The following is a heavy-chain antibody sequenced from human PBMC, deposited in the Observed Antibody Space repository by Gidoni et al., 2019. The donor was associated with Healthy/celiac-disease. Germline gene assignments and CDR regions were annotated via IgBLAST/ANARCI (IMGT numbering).Heavy chain of an antibody. CDR1: GLPFSSYA. CDR2: ISGSGGST. CDR3: AKEPGGDHHRGYFDY. V-gene: IGHV3-23*01. Sequence: EVQLLESGGGLVQPGGSLRLSCAASGLPFSSYAMSWVRQAPGKGLEWVSAISGSGGSTYYADSVKGRFTISRDNSKNTLYLQMNSLRAEDTAVYYCAKEPGGDHHRGYFDYWGQGTLVTVSS. J-gene: IGHJ4*02. D-gene: IGHD2-21*02.